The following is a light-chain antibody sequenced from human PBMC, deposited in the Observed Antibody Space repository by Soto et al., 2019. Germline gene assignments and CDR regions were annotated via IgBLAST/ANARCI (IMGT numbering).Light chain of an antibody. CDR2: GAS. Sequence: EIVMTQSPATLSVSPGERATLSCRASQSVSSNLAWYQQKPGQGPRHLIYGASTRATGIPARFSGSGSGTEFTLTISSLQSEDFAVYYCQQYNNWPFTFGPGTKVDIK. CDR1: QSVSSN. J-gene: IGKJ3*01. V-gene: IGKV3-15*01. CDR3: QQYNNWPFT.